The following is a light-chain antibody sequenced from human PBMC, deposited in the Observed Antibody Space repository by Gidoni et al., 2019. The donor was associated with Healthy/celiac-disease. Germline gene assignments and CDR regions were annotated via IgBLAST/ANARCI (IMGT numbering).Light chain of an antibody. V-gene: IGKV2-30*01. CDR3: MQGTHWPL. CDR2: KVS. Sequence: VAMPHSPLSLPVTLGQPASISCRSSQSLVYIDGNTYLNWFQQRPGQTPRRLIYKVSNRDAGVPDRLSGSGSGTDFTLKISRVEAEDVGVYYSMQGTHWPLFGGGTKVEIK. J-gene: IGKJ4*01. CDR1: QSLVYIDGNTY.